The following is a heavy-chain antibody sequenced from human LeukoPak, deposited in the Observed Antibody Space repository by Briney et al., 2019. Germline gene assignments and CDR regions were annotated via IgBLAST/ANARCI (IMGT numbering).Heavy chain of an antibody. CDR2: ISYDGSNK. V-gene: IGHV3-30*18. CDR1: GFTFSSYG. Sequence: GGPLRLSCAASGFTFSSYGMHWVRQAPGKGLEWVAVISYDGSNKYYAGSVKGRFTISRDNSKNTLYLQMNSLRAEDTAVYYCAKDGYDGNGMDVWGQGTTVTVSS. J-gene: IGHJ6*02. CDR3: AKDGYDGNGMDV. D-gene: IGHD3-3*01.